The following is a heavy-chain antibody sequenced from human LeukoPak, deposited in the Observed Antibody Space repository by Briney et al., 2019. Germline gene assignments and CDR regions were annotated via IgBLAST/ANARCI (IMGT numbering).Heavy chain of an antibody. D-gene: IGHD2-21*02. J-gene: IGHJ3*02. CDR2: IWYDGSNK. CDR3: ARDLKAYCGGDCFNAFDI. V-gene: IGHV3-33*01. Sequence: GGSLRLSCAASGFTLSSYGMHWVRQAPGKGLEWVAVIWYDGSNKYYADSVKGRFTISRDNSKNTLYLQMNSLRAEDTAVYYCARDLKAYCGGDCFNAFDIWGQGTMVTVSS. CDR1: GFTLSSYG.